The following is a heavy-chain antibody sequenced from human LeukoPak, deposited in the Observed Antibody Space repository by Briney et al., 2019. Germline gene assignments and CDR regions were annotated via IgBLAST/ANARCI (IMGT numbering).Heavy chain of an antibody. D-gene: IGHD1-1*01. V-gene: IGHV3-23*01. J-gene: IGHJ6*02. CDR2: INGRGDRT. CDR3: ARDLDSHGYYGMDV. Sequence: GGSLRLSCAASGFTFRDYAMSWVRQAPGKGLECVSIINGRGDRTYYADSVKGRFTISRDNSKNMLYLQMSSLRAEDTAVYYCARDLDSHGYYGMDVWGQGTTVTVSS. CDR1: GFTFRDYA.